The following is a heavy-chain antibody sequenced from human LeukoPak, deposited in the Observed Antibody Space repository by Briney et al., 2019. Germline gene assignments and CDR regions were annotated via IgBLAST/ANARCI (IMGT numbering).Heavy chain of an antibody. Sequence: GGSLRLSCAASGFTFDDYAMHWVRQAPGKGLEWVANIKQDGSEKYYVDSVKGRFTISRDNAKNSLYLQMNSLRAEDTAVYYCARDRSHDSSGYYLLWGQGTLVTVSS. CDR3: ARDRSHDSSGYYLL. D-gene: IGHD3-22*01. CDR2: IKQDGSEK. CDR1: GFTFDDYA. J-gene: IGHJ4*02. V-gene: IGHV3-7*01.